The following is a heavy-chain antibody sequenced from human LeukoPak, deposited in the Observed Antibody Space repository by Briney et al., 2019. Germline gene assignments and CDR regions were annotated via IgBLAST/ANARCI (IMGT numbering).Heavy chain of an antibody. D-gene: IGHD4-11*01. J-gene: IGHJ3*02. CDR1: GGSFSGYY. V-gene: IGHV4-34*01. CDR3: ARYRNYGRAFDI. CDR2: INHSGST. Sequence: SETLSLTCAVYGGSFSGYYWSWIRQPPGKGLEWIGEINHSGSTNYNPSLKSRVTISEDTSKNQFSLKLSSVTAADTAVYYCARYRNYGRAFDIWGQGTMVTVSS.